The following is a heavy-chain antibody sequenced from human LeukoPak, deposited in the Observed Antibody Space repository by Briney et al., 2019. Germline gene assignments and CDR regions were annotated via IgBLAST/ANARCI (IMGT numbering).Heavy chain of an antibody. V-gene: IGHV3-48*02. Sequence: GGSLRLSCEASGFTFSSYSMNWVRQAPGKGLEWVSYISSSSSTIYYADSVKGRFTISRGNAKNSLYLQMNSLRDEDTAVYYCARVYYYETSGFYYWGQGTLVTVSS. CDR2: ISSSSSTI. D-gene: IGHD3-22*01. CDR1: GFTFSSYS. CDR3: ARVYYYETSGFYY. J-gene: IGHJ4*02.